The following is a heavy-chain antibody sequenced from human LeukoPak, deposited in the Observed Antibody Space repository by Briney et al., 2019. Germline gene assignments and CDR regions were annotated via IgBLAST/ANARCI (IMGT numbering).Heavy chain of an antibody. CDR3: AKDRHLDGYNGD. V-gene: IGHV3-23*01. Sequence: PGGSLRLSCAASGFPFSNHAMTWVRQAPGKGLQWVSAIGATGVDTSYANSVKGRFTISRDNSKNTVYLQMDSLGPEDTAMYYCAKDRHLDGYNGDWGQGTLVTVPS. J-gene: IGHJ4*02. D-gene: IGHD5-24*01. CDR2: IGATGVDT. CDR1: GFPFSNHA.